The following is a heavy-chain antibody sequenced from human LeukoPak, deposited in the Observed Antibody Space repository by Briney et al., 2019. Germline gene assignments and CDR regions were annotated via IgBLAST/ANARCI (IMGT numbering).Heavy chain of an antibody. V-gene: IGHV1-24*01. Sequence: GASVKVSCKVSGYTLTELSMHWVRQAPGKGLEWMGGFDPEDGETIYAQKFQGRVTITTDESTSTAYMELSSLRSEDTAVYYCASVGYCSGGSCYGLAFDIWGQGTMVTVSS. J-gene: IGHJ3*02. CDR1: GYTLTELS. CDR3: ASVGYCSGGSCYGLAFDI. D-gene: IGHD2-15*01. CDR2: FDPEDGET.